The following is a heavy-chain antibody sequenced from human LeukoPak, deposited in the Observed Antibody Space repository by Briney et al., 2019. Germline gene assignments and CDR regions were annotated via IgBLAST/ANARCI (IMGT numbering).Heavy chain of an antibody. Sequence: GESLKISCKGSGYSFSSYWIGWVRQMPGKGLEWMGIIYPGDSDTRYSPSFQGQVTISADKSISTAYLQWSSLKASDTAMYYCARLAFCTNAVCFSNYYYSMDVWGRGTTVTVSS. D-gene: IGHD2-8*01. J-gene: IGHJ6*03. V-gene: IGHV5-51*01. CDR3: ARLAFCTNAVCFSNYYYSMDV. CDR2: IYPGDSDT. CDR1: GYSFSSYW.